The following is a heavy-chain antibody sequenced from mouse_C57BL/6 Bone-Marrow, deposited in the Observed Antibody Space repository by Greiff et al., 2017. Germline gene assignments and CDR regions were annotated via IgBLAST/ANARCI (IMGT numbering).Heavy chain of an antibody. Sequence: QVQLQQPGAELVKPGASVKLSCKASGYTFTSYWMHWVKQRPGQGLEWIGMIHPNSGSTNYNEKFKSKATLTVDKSSSTAYMQRSSLTSEDSAVYYCARDGFYDNSFFDYWGQGTTLTVSS. V-gene: IGHV1-64*01. D-gene: IGHD2-3*01. CDR3: ARDGFYDNSFFDY. CDR1: GYTFTSYW. CDR2: IHPNSGST. J-gene: IGHJ2*01.